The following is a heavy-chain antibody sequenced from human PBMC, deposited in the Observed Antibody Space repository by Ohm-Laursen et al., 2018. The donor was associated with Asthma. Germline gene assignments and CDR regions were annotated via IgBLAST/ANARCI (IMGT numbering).Heavy chain of an antibody. V-gene: IGHV3-23*01. Sequence: SLRLSCAASGFTFSSYAMSWVRQAPGKGLEWVSAIYSGGTTYYADSVRGRFTISRDNSKNTLYLQMNSLGAEVTAVYYCARKFSSGWLFDFWGQGTLVTVSS. CDR3: ARKFSSGWLFDF. J-gene: IGHJ4*02. CDR2: IYSGGTT. CDR1: GFTFSSYA. D-gene: IGHD6-19*01.